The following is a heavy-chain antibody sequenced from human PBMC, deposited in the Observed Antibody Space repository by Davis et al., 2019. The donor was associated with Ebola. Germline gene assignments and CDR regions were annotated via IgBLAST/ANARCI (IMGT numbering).Heavy chain of an antibody. Sequence: PGGSLRLSCAASGFSFNIYGMYWFRQPPGKGLEWVSYIGASDEGISYADSVKGRFTISRDNAKDSLYLHMNSLRDDDMAVYYCARRILGDSRGAVDVWGQGTTVTVSS. D-gene: IGHD2-15*01. CDR3: ARRILGDSRGAVDV. V-gene: IGHV3-48*02. CDR2: IGASDEGI. J-gene: IGHJ6*02. CDR1: GFSFNIYG.